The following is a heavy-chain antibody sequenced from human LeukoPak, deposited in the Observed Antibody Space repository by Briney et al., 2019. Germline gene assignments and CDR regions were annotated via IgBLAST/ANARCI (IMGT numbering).Heavy chain of an antibody. J-gene: IGHJ4*02. CDR3: ARGTMFPYYFDY. CDR1: GFTFKNYG. Sequence: GGSLRLSCAASGFTFKNYGMHWVRRAPGKGLEWVTFIRYDGTKKYYADSVKGRFTISRDNAKNSLYLQMNSLRAEDTAVYYCARGTMFPYYFDYWGQGTLVTVSS. CDR2: IRYDGTKK. D-gene: IGHD3-10*02. V-gene: IGHV3-30*02.